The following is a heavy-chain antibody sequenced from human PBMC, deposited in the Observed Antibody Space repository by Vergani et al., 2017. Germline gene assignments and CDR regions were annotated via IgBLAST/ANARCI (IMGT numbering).Heavy chain of an antibody. D-gene: IGHD2-2*01. CDR2: IYHSGST. CDR3: ARGKRDIVVVPAARGVDYYYMDV. Sequence: QVQLQESGPGLVKPSETLSLTCAVSGYSISSGYYWGWIRQPPGKGLEWIGSIYHSGSTYYNPSLKSRVTISVDTSKNQFSLKLSSVTAADTAVYYCARGKRDIVVVPAARGVDYYYMDVWGKGTTVTVSS. J-gene: IGHJ6*03. V-gene: IGHV4-38-2*01. CDR1: GYSISSGYY.